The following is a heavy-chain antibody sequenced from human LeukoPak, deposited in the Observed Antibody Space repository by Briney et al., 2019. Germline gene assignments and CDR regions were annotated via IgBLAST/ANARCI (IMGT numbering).Heavy chain of an antibody. CDR3: AREYDSSGYYLGAFDI. CDR2: ISSSSSYI. J-gene: IGHJ3*02. V-gene: IGHV3-21*01. Sequence: GGSLRLSCEASGFTFSTYNMNWVRQAPGKRLEWVSSISSSSSYIYYADSVKGRFTISRDNAKNSLYLQMNSLRAEDTAVYYCAREYDSSGYYLGAFDIWGQGTMVTVSS. CDR1: GFTFSTYN. D-gene: IGHD3-22*01.